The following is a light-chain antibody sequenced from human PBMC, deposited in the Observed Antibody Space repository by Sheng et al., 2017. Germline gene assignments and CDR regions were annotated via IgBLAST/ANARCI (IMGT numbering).Light chain of an antibody. J-gene: IGLJ1*01. Sequence: QSVLTQPPSASGTPGQRVTISCSGSSSNIGSNYVSWYQQVPGNAPRLIIYAVNNRPSGVSIRFSGFKSGNTASLTISGLQAEDEADYFCSSYRSGDTYVFGTGTKVTVL. CDR1: SSNIGSNY. V-gene: IGLV2-14*03. CDR3: SSYRSGDTYV. CDR2: AVN.